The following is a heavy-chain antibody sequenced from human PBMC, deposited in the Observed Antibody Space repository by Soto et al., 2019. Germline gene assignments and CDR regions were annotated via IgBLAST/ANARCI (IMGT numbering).Heavy chain of an antibody. CDR3: AREGYCSSTSCRSRPNWFDP. Sequence: ASVKVSCKASGYTFTSYDINWVRQATGQGLEWMGWMNPNSGNTGYAQKFQGRVTMTRNTSISTAYMELSSLRSEDTAVYYCAREGYCSSTSCRSRPNWFDPWGQGTLVTVSS. CDR2: MNPNSGNT. CDR1: GYTFTSYD. V-gene: IGHV1-8*01. J-gene: IGHJ5*02. D-gene: IGHD2-2*01.